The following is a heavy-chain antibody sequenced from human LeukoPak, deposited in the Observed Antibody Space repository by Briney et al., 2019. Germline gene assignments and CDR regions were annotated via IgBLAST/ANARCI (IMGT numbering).Heavy chain of an antibody. V-gene: IGHV4-39*01. D-gene: IGHD3-10*01. CDR2: IYDSRST. J-gene: IGHJ3*02. CDR3: ARPYHYDSGSRGTAFDI. Sequence: SETLSLTCTVSGGSISSSSYYWGWIRQPPGKGLEWIASIYDSRSTYYNPSLKSRLTISVDTSKDQFSLRLSSVTAADTATYYCARPYHYDSGSRGTAFDIWGQGTMVTVSS. CDR1: GGSISSSSYY.